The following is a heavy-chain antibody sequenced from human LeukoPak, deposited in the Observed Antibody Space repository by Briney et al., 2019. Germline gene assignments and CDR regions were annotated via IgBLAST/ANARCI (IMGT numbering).Heavy chain of an antibody. CDR2: ISDSGGST. CDR1: GITFSSYA. D-gene: IGHD5-18*01. CDR3: ARGYIYGYGY. Sequence: GGSLRLSCAASGITFSSYAMTWVRQAPGKGLEWVSAISDSGGSTYYADSVKGRFTISRDNSKNTLYLQMNSLRAEDTAVYYCARGYIYGYGYWGQGTLVTVSS. J-gene: IGHJ4*02. V-gene: IGHV3-23*01.